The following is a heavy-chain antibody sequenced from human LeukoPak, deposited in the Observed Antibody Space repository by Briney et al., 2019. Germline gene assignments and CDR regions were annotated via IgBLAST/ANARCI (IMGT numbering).Heavy chain of an antibody. J-gene: IGHJ5*02. CDR1: GGSISSYY. D-gene: IGHD3-3*01. Sequence: SETLSLTCTVSGGSISSYYWSWIRQPPGKGLEWIGYIYYSGSTNYNPSLKSRVTISVDTSKNQFSLKLSSVTAADTAVYYCARGARFSFDPWGQGTLVTVSS. V-gene: IGHV4-59*01. CDR3: ARGARFSFDP. CDR2: IYYSGST.